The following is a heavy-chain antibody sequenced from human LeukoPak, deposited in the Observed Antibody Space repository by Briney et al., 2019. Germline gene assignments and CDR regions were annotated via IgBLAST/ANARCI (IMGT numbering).Heavy chain of an antibody. CDR2: ISAYNGNT. CDR1: GCTFTSYG. Sequence: ASVKVSCKASGCTFTSYGISWVRQAPGQGLEWMGWISAYNGNTNYAQKLQGRVTMTTDTSTRTAYMELRSLRSDETAVYYCATSRSSSTKRGGHYYYYYYMDVWGKGTTVTVPS. J-gene: IGHJ6*03. D-gene: IGHD6-6*01. CDR3: ATSRSSSTKRGGHYYYYYYMDV. V-gene: IGHV1-18*01.